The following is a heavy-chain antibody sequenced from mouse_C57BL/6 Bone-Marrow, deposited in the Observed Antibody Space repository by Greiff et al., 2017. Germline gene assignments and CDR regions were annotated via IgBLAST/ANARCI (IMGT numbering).Heavy chain of an antibody. CDR1: GYTFTGYW. J-gene: IGHJ2*01. D-gene: IGHD1-1*01. CDR2: ILPGSGST. CDR3: ARGITTVRGPYYFDY. V-gene: IGHV1-9*01. Sequence: QVQLQQSGAELMKPRASVKLSCKATGYTFTGYWIEWVKQRPGHGLEWIGEILPGSGSTNYNEKFKGKATFTADTSSNTAYMQLSSLTPEDSAIYYCARGITTVRGPYYFDYWGQGTTLTVSS.